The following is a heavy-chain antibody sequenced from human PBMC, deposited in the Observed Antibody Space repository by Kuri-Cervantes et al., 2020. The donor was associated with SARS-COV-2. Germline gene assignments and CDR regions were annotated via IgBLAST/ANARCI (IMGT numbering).Heavy chain of an antibody. V-gene: IGHV1-18*01. CDR3: AREDTAMVTDYYYGMDV. J-gene: IGHJ6*02. Sequence: ASVKVSCKASGYTFTSYGISWVRQAPGQGLEWMGWISAHNGNTNYAQKLQGRVTMTTDTSTSTAYMELRSLRADDTAVYYCAREDTAMVTDYYYGMDVWGQGTTVTVSS. CDR1: GYTFTSYG. CDR2: ISAHNGNT. D-gene: IGHD5-18*01.